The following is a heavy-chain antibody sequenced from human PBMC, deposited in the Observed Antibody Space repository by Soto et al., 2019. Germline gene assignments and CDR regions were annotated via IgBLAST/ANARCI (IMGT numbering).Heavy chain of an antibody. CDR2: IYSDGTI. CDR1: GFIVSSDY. V-gene: IGHV3-53*01. CDR3: ARAGARSGFNY. Sequence: EVQLLESGGGLVQPGGSLRLSCAASGFIVSSDYMNWVRQAPGKGLEWVSIIYSDGTIDYADSVKGRFTISRDNSKNTLSLQMNSLRVEDTAVYYCARAGARSGFNYWGQGTLVTVSS. J-gene: IGHJ4*02. D-gene: IGHD6-25*01.